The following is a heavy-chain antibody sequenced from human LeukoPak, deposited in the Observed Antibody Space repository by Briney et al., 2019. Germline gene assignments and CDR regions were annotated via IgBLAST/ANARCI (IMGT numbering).Heavy chain of an antibody. V-gene: IGHV4-34*01. CDR1: GGSFSGYY. CDR3: ARQHPPPRISLVRGVEY. D-gene: IGHD3-10*01. J-gene: IGHJ4*02. Sequence: KPSETLSLTCAVYGGSFSGYYWSWIRQPPGKGLEWIGEINHSGSTYYNPSLKSRVTISVDTSKNQFSLRLSSVTAADTAVYYCARQHPPPRISLVRGVEYWGQGTLVTVSS. CDR2: INHSGST.